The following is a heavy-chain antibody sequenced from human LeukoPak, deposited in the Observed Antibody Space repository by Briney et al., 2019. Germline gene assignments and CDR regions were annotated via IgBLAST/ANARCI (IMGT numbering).Heavy chain of an antibody. CDR1: GFTFSSSA. Sequence: GGSLRLSCAASGFTFSSSAMRWVRQAPGKGLEWVSVIYNDDTTYYADSVKGRFTISRDNSKNTLYLQMNGLRAEDAAIYYCARESPSGGTQYLEYWGQGTLVTVSS. V-gene: IGHV3-66*01. J-gene: IGHJ4*02. CDR2: IYNDDTT. CDR3: ARESPSGGTQYLEY. D-gene: IGHD2-15*01.